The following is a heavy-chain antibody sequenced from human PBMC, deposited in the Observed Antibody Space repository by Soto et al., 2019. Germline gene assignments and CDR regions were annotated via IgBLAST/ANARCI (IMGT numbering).Heavy chain of an antibody. J-gene: IGHJ4*02. V-gene: IGHV3-33*05. CDR2: ISGDGSNT. Sequence: GGSLRLSCRTSGFRFSSYGMHWVRQAPGKGPEWVAFISGDGSNTEYVDSVRGRFTVSRDNSKNTLYLQMNSLRTEDTAVHYCARRGPGTYFDYWGQGTLVTVPQ. CDR3: ARRGPGTYFDY. D-gene: IGHD6-13*01. CDR1: GFRFSSYG.